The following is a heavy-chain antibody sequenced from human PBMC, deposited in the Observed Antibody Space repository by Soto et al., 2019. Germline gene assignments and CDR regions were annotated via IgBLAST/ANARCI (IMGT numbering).Heavy chain of an antibody. CDR1: GFTFDDYA. J-gene: IGHJ4*02. V-gene: IGHV3-9*01. CDR3: ASGGSGSRING. D-gene: IGHD3-10*01. CDR2: ISWNSGSI. Sequence: EVQLVESGGGLVQPGRSLRLSCAASGFTFDDYAMHWVRQAPGKGLEWVSGISWNSGSIGYADSVKGRFTISRDNARNSLYLQMNSLRAEDTAVYYCASGGSGSRINGWGQGTLVTVSS.